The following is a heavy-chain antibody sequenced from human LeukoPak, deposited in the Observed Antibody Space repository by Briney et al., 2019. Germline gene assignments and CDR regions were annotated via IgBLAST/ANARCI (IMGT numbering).Heavy chain of an antibody. J-gene: IGHJ5*02. CDR1: AYSISSGYY. CDR2: IYHSGST. D-gene: IGHD2-15*01. V-gene: IGHV4-38-2*02. CDR3: ASSDIVKSWFVP. Sequence: SETLSLTCTVSAYSISSGYYWGWIRQPPGHGLEWIGSIYHSGSTYYNPSLKSRVTISVDTSKNQFSLKLSSVTAADTAVYYCASSDIVKSWFVPWGQGTLVTVSS.